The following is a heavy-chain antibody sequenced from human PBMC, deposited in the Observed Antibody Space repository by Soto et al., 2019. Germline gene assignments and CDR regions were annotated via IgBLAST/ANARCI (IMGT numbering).Heavy chain of an antibody. J-gene: IGHJ4*02. Sequence: GGSLRLSCAASGFTFSSYAMHWVRQAPGKGLEWVAVISYDGSNKYYADSVKGRFTISRDNSKNTLYLQMNSLRAEDTAAYYCARDLYDILTGPFDYWGQGTLVTVSS. CDR2: ISYDGSNK. D-gene: IGHD3-9*01. CDR3: ARDLYDILTGPFDY. V-gene: IGHV3-30-3*01. CDR1: GFTFSSYA.